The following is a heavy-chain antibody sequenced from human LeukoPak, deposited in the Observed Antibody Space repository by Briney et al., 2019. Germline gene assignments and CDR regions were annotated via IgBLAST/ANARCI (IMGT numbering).Heavy chain of an antibody. CDR2: IYYSGST. Sequence: SETLSLTCTVSGGSISSSIYYWGWIRQPPGKGLEWIGSIYYSGSTYYNPSLKGRVTISVDTSKNQFSLKLSSVTAADTAVYYCAKETIVVVPAAILRYYYYYYMDVWGKGTTVTVSS. D-gene: IGHD2-2*02. CDR3: AKETIVVVPAAILRYYYYYYMDV. CDR1: GGSISSSIYY. J-gene: IGHJ6*03. V-gene: IGHV4-39*01.